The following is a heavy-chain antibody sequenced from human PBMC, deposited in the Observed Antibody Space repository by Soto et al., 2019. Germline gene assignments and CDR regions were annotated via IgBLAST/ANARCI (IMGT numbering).Heavy chain of an antibody. Sequence: QVQLQESGPGLVKPSQTLSLTCTVSGGSISSGDYYWSWIRQPPGKGLEWIGYIYYSGSTYYNPSLKRRVTISVDTSKTQFSLKLSSVTAADTAGYCCAVVVANNWFDPWGQGTLVTVYS. CDR3: AVVVANNWFDP. D-gene: IGHD2-15*01. CDR1: GGSISSGDYY. V-gene: IGHV4-30-4*01. CDR2: IYYSGST. J-gene: IGHJ5*02.